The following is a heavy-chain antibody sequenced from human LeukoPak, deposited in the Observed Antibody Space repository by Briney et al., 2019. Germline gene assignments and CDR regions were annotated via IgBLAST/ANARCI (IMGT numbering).Heavy chain of an antibody. CDR2: IYYTGST. CDR1: GGSISSSRYY. J-gene: IGHJ4*02. D-gene: IGHD3-22*01. V-gene: IGHV4-39*01. Sequence: SETLSLTCTVSGGSISSSRYYWGWIRQPPGKGLEWIGSIYYTGSTYYNPSLKSRVTISVDTSKNQFSLKLSSVTAADTAVYYCARHKYYYDSSGYFDYWGQGTLVTVSS. CDR3: ARHKYYYDSSGYFDY.